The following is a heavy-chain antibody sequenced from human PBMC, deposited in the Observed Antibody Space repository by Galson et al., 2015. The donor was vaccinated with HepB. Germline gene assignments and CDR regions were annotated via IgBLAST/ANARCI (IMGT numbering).Heavy chain of an antibody. D-gene: IGHD2-2*01. V-gene: IGHV1-46*01. Sequence: SVKVSCKASGYTFTSYYMHWVRQAPGQGLEWMGIINPSGGSTSYAQKFQGRATMTRDTSTSTVYMELSSLRSEDTAVYYCARPPSSTSYGYYFDYWGQGTLVTVSS. CDR1: GYTFTSYY. CDR2: INPSGGST. CDR3: ARPPSSTSYGYYFDY. J-gene: IGHJ4*02.